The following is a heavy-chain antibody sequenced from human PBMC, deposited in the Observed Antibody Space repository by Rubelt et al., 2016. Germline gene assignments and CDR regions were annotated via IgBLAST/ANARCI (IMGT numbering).Heavy chain of an antibody. CDR3: ARAGGDYEFDY. V-gene: IGHV4-34*01. D-gene: IGHD4-17*01. Sequence: QVQLQQWGAGLLKPSETLSLTCAVYGGSFSGYYWSWIPQPPGKGLEWIGEINHSGSTNYNPSLKSRVTISVDTSKNQFSLKLSSVTAADTAVYYCARAGGDYEFDYWGQGTLVTVSS. CDR2: INHSGST. J-gene: IGHJ4*02. CDR1: GGSFSGYY.